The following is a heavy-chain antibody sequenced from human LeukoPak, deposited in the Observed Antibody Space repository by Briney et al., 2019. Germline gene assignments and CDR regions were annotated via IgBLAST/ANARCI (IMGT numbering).Heavy chain of an antibody. CDR1: GGSISSYY. Sequence: PSETLSLTCTVSGGSISSYYWSWIRQPPGKGLEWIGYIYYSGSTNYNPSLKSRVTISVDTSKNQFSLKLSSVTAADTAVYYCARGRTTERDYDILTGYYKGPYYFDYWGQGTLVTVSS. V-gene: IGHV4-59*12. CDR2: IYYSGST. J-gene: IGHJ4*02. CDR3: ARGRTTERDYDILTGYYKGPYYFDY. D-gene: IGHD3-9*01.